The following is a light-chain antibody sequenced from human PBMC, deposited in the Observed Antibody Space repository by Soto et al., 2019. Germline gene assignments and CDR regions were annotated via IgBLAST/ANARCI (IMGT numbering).Light chain of an antibody. J-gene: IGKJ5*01. CDR3: QQYSKWPT. Sequence: EIVMTQSPATLSVSPGERDNISCKASESVRGDLAWYQQKPGQAPRLLIYDTASRATAIPSRFSGSGSGTECTLTISSLQSEDFAVHYCQQYSKWPTFGQGTRLEIK. CDR2: DTA. CDR1: ESVRGD. V-gene: IGKV3-15*01.